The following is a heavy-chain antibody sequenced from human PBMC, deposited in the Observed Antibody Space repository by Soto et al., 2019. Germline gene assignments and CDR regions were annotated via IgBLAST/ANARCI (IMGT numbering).Heavy chain of an antibody. Sequence: GGSLRLSCAASGFTFSSYGMHWVRQAPGKGLEWVAVISYDGSNKYYADSVKGRFTISRDNSKNTLYLQMNSLRAEDTAVYYWGGEPIVVVPTPVYNWFDPWGQGTLVTVSS. D-gene: IGHD2-2*01. CDR2: ISYDGSNK. J-gene: IGHJ5*02. CDR3: GGEPIVVVPTPVYNWFDP. V-gene: IGHV3-30*03. CDR1: GFTFSSYG.